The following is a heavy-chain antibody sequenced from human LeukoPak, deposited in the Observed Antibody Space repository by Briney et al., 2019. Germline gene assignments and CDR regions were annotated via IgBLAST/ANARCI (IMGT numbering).Heavy chain of an antibody. V-gene: IGHV1-18*01. CDR3: ARGKGAPRGKQWLAYFQH. CDR2: ISAYNGNT. D-gene: IGHD6-19*01. J-gene: IGHJ1*01. CDR1: GYTFTSYG. Sequence: PLASVKVSCKASGYTFTSYGISWVRQAPGQGLEWMGWISAYNGNTNYAQKLQGRVTMTTDTTTSTAYMELRSLRSDDTAVYYCARGKGAPRGKQWLAYFQHWGQGTLVTVSS.